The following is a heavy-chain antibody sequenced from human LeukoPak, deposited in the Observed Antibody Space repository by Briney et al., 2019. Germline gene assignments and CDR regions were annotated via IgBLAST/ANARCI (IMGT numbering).Heavy chain of an antibody. CDR1: GFTFSSYS. V-gene: IGHV3-21*01. Sequence: GGSLRLSCADSGFTFSSYSMNWVRQAPGKGLEWVSSISSSSYIYYADSVKGRFTISRDNAKNSLYLQMNSLRAEDTAVYYCARDKVGATSIFDYWGQGTLATVSS. CDR3: ARDKVGATSIFDY. D-gene: IGHD1-26*01. J-gene: IGHJ4*02. CDR2: ISSSSYI.